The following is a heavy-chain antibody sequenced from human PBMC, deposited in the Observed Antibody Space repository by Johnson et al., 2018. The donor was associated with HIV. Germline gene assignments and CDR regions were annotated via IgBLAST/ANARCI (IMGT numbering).Heavy chain of an antibody. V-gene: IGHV3-30*04. CDR3: ARENWGQRMNAFDI. Sequence: QVQLVESGGGLVKPGGSLRLSCAASGFTFSSYAMHWVRKAPGKGLEWVAVISYDGSNKYYADSVKGRFTISRDNSKNTLYLQMNSLRAEDTAVYYCARENWGQRMNAFDIWGQGTMVTVSS. D-gene: IGHD7-27*01. CDR1: GFTFSSYA. J-gene: IGHJ3*02. CDR2: ISYDGSNK.